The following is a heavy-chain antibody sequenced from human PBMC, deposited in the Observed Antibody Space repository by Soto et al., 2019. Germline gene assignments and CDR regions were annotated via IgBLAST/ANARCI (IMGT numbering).Heavy chain of an antibody. CDR2: INPNSGGT. CDR3: ARDLPYLRFLEWLPTPHGMDV. D-gene: IGHD3-3*01. V-gene: IGHV1-2*02. Sequence: ASVKVSCKASGYTFTGYYMHWVRQAPGQGLEWMGWINPNSGGTNYAQKFQGRVTMTRDTSVSTAYMELSRLRSDDTAVYYCARDLPYLRFLEWLPTPHGMDVWGQGTTVTVSS. J-gene: IGHJ6*02. CDR1: GYTFTGYY.